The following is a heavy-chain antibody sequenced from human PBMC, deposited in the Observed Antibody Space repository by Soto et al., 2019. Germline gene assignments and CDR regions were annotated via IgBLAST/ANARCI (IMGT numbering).Heavy chain of an antibody. Sequence: ASMKVSCAASGFTFDDYAMHWVRQAPGKGLEWVSLISGDGGSTYYADSVKGRFTISRDNSKNSLYLQMNSLRTEDTALYYCAKDTSGSYYYYYGMDVWGQGTTVTVSS. CDR3: AKDTSGSYYYYYGMDV. CDR2: ISGDGGST. J-gene: IGHJ6*02. CDR1: GFTFDDYA. V-gene: IGHV3-43*02. D-gene: IGHD1-26*01.